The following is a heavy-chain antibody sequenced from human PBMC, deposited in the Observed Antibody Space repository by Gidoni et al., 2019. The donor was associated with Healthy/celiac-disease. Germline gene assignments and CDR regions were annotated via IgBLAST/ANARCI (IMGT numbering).Heavy chain of an antibody. V-gene: IGHV1-18*01. D-gene: IGHD1-1*01. Sequence: QVQLVQSGAEVKKPGASVKVSCKASGYTFTSYGISWVRQAPGQGLEWTGWISAYNGNTNYAQKLQGRVTMTTDTSTSTAYMELRSLRSDDTAVYYCARDTQLERRTSPRFDYWGQGTLVTVSS. J-gene: IGHJ4*02. CDR2: ISAYNGNT. CDR3: ARDTQLERRTSPRFDY. CDR1: GYTFTSYG.